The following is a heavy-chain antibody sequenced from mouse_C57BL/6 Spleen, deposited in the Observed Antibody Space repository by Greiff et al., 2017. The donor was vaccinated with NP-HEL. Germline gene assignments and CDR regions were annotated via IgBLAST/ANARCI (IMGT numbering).Heavy chain of an antibody. CDR3: ARGEIWDYGSLDY. CDR2: IYPGDGDT. V-gene: IGHV1-82*01. D-gene: IGHD1-1*01. Sequence: QVQLQQSGPELVKPGASVKISCKASGYAFSSSWMNWVKQRPGKGLEWIGRIYPGDGDTNYNGKFKGKATLTADKSSSTAYMQLSSLTSEDSAVYFCARGEIWDYGSLDYWGQGTTLTVSS. J-gene: IGHJ2*01. CDR1: GYAFSSSW.